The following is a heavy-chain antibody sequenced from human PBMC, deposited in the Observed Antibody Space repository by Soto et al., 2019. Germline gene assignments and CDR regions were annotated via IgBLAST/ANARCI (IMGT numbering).Heavy chain of an antibody. J-gene: IGHJ4*02. D-gene: IGHD1-20*01. CDR2: INHSGST. CDR3: ARDDNWNYFDY. CDR1: GGSFSGYY. V-gene: IGHV4-34*01. Sequence: QVQLQQWGAGLLKPSETLSLTCAVYGGSFSGYYWSWIRQPPVKGLEWIGEINHSGSTNYNPSLKSRVTISVDTSKNQFSLKLSSVTAADTAVYYCARDDNWNYFDYWGQGTLVTVSS.